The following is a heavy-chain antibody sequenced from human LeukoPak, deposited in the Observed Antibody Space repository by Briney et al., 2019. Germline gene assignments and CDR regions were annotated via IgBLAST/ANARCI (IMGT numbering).Heavy chain of an antibody. J-gene: IGHJ4*02. D-gene: IGHD2-2*01. V-gene: IGHV3-23*01. CDR2: VSGSGGST. CDR3: ARGSPTYGYCSSTSCYALDY. CDR1: GFTFSSYV. Sequence: GGSLRLSCAASGFTFSSYVMSWVRQAPGKGLEWVSAVSGSGGSTYYADSVKGRFTISRDNSKNTLYLQMNSLRAEDTAVYYCARGSPTYGYCSSTSCYALDYWGQGTLATVSS.